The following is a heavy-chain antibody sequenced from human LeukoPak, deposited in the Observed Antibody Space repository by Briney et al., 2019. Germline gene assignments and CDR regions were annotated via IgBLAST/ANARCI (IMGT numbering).Heavy chain of an antibody. CDR1: GFTFSNYW. CDR2: IKQDGSEK. CDR3: AKDQAPENPYYDFWSGYPTGYYYYGMDV. V-gene: IGHV3-7*03. Sequence: GGSLRLSCAASGFTFSNYWMSWVRQAPGKGLEWVAHIKQDGSEKYYVDSVKGRFTISRDNSKNTLYLQMNSLRAEDTAVYYCAKDQAPENPYYDFWSGYPTGYYYYGMDVWGQGTTVTVSS. D-gene: IGHD3-3*01. J-gene: IGHJ6*02.